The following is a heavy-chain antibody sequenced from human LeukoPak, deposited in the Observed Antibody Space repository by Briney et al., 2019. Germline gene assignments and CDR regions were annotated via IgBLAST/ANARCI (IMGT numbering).Heavy chain of an antibody. D-gene: IGHD1/OR15-1a*01. CDR2: IIPMSGTT. Sequence: SVKVSCKASGDTFSSYAFSWVRQAPGQGLEWMGAIIPMSGTTHYAQNFQGRVTITSDESTRTVYLEVTSLRSEDTALYYCARSNNVFFAGDHWGQGALVTVSS. CDR3: ARSNNVFFAGDH. V-gene: IGHV1-69*13. J-gene: IGHJ4*02. CDR1: GDTFSSYA.